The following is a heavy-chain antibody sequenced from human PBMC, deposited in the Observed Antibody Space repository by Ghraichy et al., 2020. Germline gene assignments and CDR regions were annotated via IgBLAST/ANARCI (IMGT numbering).Heavy chain of an antibody. V-gene: IGHV3-74*01. D-gene: IGHD6-13*01. CDR2: INSDGSST. CDR3: ARDLVSSSWYEAGFDP. J-gene: IGHJ5*02. Sequence: GGSLRLSCAASGFTFSSYWMHWVRQAPGKGLVWVSCINSDGSSTSYADSVKGRFTISRDNAKNTLYLQMNSLRAEDTAVYYCARDLVSSSWYEAGFDPWGQGTLVTVSS. CDR1: GFTFSSYW.